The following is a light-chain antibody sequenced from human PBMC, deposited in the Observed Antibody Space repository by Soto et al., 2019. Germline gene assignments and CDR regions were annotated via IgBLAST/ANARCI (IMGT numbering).Light chain of an antibody. CDR3: MRLSNLLNT. V-gene: IGKV2D-29*01. CDR2: AVS. Sequence: IVVTQTPRSLSVTPGQPASISCKSSQSLLQSAGNTYLYWYLQKPGQPPQLLIYAVSNRFSGVPDRFSGSGSGTDFTLKISWVAAEDVGVYYCMRLSNLLNTFGQGTML. CDR1: QSLLQSAGNTY. J-gene: IGKJ1*01.